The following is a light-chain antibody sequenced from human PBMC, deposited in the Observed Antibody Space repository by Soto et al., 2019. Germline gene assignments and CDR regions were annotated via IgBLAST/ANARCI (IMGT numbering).Light chain of an antibody. V-gene: IGLV1-40*01. CDR2: RFN. J-gene: IGLJ2*01. CDR3: QSFDTSLSGSVV. Sequence: QSVLTQPPSVSGAPGQRVTISCTGSSSNIGAGHDVHWYQHSPGTAPKLLIYRFNNRPSGVPDRFSGSKSGTSASLAISGLQAEDEADYYCQSFDTSLSGSVVFGGGTMVTVL. CDR1: SSNIGAGHD.